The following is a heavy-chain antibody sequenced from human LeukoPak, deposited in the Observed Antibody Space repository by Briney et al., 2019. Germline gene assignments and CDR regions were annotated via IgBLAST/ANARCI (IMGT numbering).Heavy chain of an antibody. CDR1: GYTFTNYG. D-gene: IGHD1-26*01. CDR2: INTYNGNT. Sequence: GASVKVSCKASGYTFTNYGITWMRQAPGQGLEWMGWINTYNGNTNYAQKPQGRVTITTDTSTSTAYMELRSLRSDDTAVCYCARDLVGGVGAPGAYWGQGALVTVSS. CDR3: ARDLVGGVGAPGAY. V-gene: IGHV1-18*01. J-gene: IGHJ4*02.